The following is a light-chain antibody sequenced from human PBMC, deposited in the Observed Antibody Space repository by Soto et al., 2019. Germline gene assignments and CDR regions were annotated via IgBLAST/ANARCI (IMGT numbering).Light chain of an antibody. Sequence: QSALTQPASVSGSPGQSITISCTGTSSDVGGYNYVSWYQQHPGKAPKLMIYEVSNRPSGLSNRFSGSNSGNTATLTISGLQAEDEADYYYSSYTSSSTLEVFGGGNRLYVL. CDR1: SSDVGGYNY. V-gene: IGLV2-14*01. J-gene: IGLJ3*02. CDR2: EVS. CDR3: SSYTSSSTLEV.